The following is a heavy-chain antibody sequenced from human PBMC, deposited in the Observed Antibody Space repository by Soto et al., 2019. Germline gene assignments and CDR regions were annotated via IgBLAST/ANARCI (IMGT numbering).Heavy chain of an antibody. V-gene: IGHV1-69*13. D-gene: IGHD6-6*01. CDR3: ACPQFSVGSIAARPWYYYYGMDV. CDR2: IIPIVGTA. CDR1: GGTFSSYA. Sequence: ASVKVSSKASGGTFSSYAISWLRQAAGQGLEWRGGIIPIVGTANYAQKFQGRVTITADESTSTAYMELSSLRSEDTAVYYCACPQFSVGSIAARPWYYYYGMDVWGQGTTVTVSS. J-gene: IGHJ6*02.